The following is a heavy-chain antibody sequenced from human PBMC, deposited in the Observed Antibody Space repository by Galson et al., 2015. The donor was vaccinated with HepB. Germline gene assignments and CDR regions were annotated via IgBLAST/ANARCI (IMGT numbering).Heavy chain of an antibody. J-gene: IGHJ4*02. D-gene: IGHD3-22*01. Sequence: SLRLSCAASGFTFSNAWMSWVRQAPGKGLEWVGRIKSKTDGGTTDYAAPVKGRFTISRDDSKNTLYLQMNSLKTEDTAVYYCTTEWITMIVVVIRWGQGTLVTVSS. CDR1: GFTFSNAW. CDR3: TTEWITMIVVVIR. CDR2: IKSKTDGGTT. V-gene: IGHV3-15*01.